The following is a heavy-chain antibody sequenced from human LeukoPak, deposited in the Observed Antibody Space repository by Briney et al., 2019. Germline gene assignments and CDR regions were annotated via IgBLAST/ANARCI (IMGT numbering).Heavy chain of an antibody. Sequence: GGSLRLFCAASGFTFSSYDMNWVRQAPGKGLEWVAVISYAGSTKYYADSVKGRFTISRDNSKNTLYLQMNSLRAEDTAVYYCAKRTSGLMITFGGVIGAYFDYWGQGTLVTVSS. J-gene: IGHJ4*02. CDR2: ISYAGSTK. CDR1: GFTFSSYD. V-gene: IGHV3-30*18. D-gene: IGHD3-16*02. CDR3: AKRTSGLMITFGGVIGAYFDY.